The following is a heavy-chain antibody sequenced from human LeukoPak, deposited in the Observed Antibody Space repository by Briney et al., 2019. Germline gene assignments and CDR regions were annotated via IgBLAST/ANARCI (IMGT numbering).Heavy chain of an antibody. V-gene: IGHV3-11*04. J-gene: IGHJ6*03. CDR3: AREGSSWYGYYYYYMDV. CDR2: ISDSGRTI. D-gene: IGHD6-13*01. CDR1: GFIFSDYY. Sequence: GGSRRLSCAASGFIFSDYYMSWIRQAPGKGLEWISYISDSGRTIYYADSVKGRFSISRDNAKNSLYLQMNSLRAEDTAVYYCAREGSSWYGYYYYYMDVWGKGTTVTVSS.